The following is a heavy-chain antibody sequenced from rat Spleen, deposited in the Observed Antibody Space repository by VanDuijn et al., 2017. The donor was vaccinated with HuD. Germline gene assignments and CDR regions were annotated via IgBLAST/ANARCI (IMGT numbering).Heavy chain of an antibody. D-gene: IGHD4-4*01. Sequence: EVQLVESGGGLVQPGRSLKLSCAASGLTFSDYGMAWVRQAPTKGLEWVATISPSGGATYYRDSVKGRFTVSRDNAKNTLYLQRDSLRSEDTATYYCTRHDYSGVITNWFAYWGQGTLVTVSS. CDR3: TRHDYSGVITNWFAY. J-gene: IGHJ3*01. V-gene: IGHV5-29*01. CDR1: GLTFSDYG. CDR2: ISPSGGAT.